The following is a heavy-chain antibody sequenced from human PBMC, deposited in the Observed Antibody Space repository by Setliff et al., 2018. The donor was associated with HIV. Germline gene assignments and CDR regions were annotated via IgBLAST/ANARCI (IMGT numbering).Heavy chain of an antibody. CDR1: GGSISSHY. CDR2: IYYSGST. J-gene: IGHJ4*02. D-gene: IGHD3-3*01. Sequence: SETLSLTCTVSGGSISSHYWSWIRQPPGKGLEWIGSIYYSGSTNYNPSLKSRVTISVDTSKNQSSLKLSSVTAADTAVYYCARAKEWPDYWGQGTLVTVSS. CDR3: ARAKEWPDY. V-gene: IGHV4-59*11.